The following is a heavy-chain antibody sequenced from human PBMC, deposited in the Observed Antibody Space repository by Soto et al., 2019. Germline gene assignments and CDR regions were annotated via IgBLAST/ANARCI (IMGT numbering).Heavy chain of an antibody. CDR2: IYYSGST. Sequence: PSETLSLTCTVSGGSISSGGYYWSWIRQHPGKGLEWIGYIYYSGSTYYNKSLKSRVTISVDTSKKQCSLKLSSLTAADTAVYYFARGSYYYDSSGYYHYWGHGTLVTLSS. D-gene: IGHD3-22*01. CDR3: ARGSYYYDSSGYYHY. CDR1: GGSISSGGYY. J-gene: IGHJ4*01. V-gene: IGHV4-30-4*08.